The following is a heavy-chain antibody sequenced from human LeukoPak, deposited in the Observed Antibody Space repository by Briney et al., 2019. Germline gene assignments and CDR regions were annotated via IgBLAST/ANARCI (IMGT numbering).Heavy chain of an antibody. J-gene: IGHJ6*03. CDR1: GDSINSGSYY. CDR3: ARDLYGSGSYYKSYYYYMDV. CDR2: IYSAGRT. V-gene: IGHV4-61*02. Sequence: SETLSLTCTVSGDSINSGSYYWSWIRQPAGKGLEWIGRIYSAGRTNYNPSLKSRVSISVDTSKNQFSLKLSSVTAADTAVYYCARDLYGSGSYYKSYYYYMDVWGKGTTVTISS. D-gene: IGHD3-10*01.